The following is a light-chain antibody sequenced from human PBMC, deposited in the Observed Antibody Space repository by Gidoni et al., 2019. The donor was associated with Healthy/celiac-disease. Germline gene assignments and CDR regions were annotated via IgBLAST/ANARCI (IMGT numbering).Light chain of an antibody. CDR3: SSYTSSSTS. CDR1: SGDVAGYNN. CDR2: DVS. Sequence: QSALTQPASVAGSRGQSITTSCTGTSGDVAGYNNISWYQQHPGKAPKLMIYDVSNRPSGVSNRFSGSKSGNTASLTISGLQAEDEADYYCSSYTSSSTSVGTGTKVTVL. V-gene: IGLV2-14*03. J-gene: IGLJ1*01.